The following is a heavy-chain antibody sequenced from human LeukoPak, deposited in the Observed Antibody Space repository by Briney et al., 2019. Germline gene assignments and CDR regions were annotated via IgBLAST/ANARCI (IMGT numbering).Heavy chain of an antibody. V-gene: IGHV1-18*01. Sequence: GASVKVSCKASGYTFTSYGISWVRQAPGQGLEWMGWISAYNGNTNYAQKLQGRVTMTTDTSTSTAYMELRSLRSDDTAVYYCARGLRGGKQNWYFDLWGRGTLVTVSS. CDR2: ISAYNGNT. CDR3: ARGLRGGKQNWYFDL. CDR1: GYTFTSYG. J-gene: IGHJ2*01. D-gene: IGHD4-23*01.